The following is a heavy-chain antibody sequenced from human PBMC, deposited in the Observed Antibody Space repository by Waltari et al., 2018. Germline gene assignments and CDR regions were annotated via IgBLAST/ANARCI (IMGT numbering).Heavy chain of an antibody. V-gene: IGHV4-39*01. J-gene: IGHJ5*02. CDR3: ARGLKGYCSGGSCPYNWFDP. Sequence: QLQLQESGPGLVKPSETLSLTCTVSGGSISSSSYYWGWIRQPPGKGVEWIGSIYYSGSTYYNPSLKSRVTISVDTSKNQFSLKLSSVTAADTAVYYCARGLKGYCSGGSCPYNWFDPWGQGTLVTVSS. CDR1: GGSISSSSYY. CDR2: IYYSGST. D-gene: IGHD2-15*01.